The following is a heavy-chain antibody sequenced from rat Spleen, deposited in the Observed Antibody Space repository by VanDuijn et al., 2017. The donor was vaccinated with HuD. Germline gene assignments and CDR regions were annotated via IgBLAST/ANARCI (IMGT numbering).Heavy chain of an antibody. Sequence: EVQLVESGGDLVQPGRSLKLSCAASGFIFSDYNMAWVRQAPKKGLEWVATISYDGRSTYYRDSVKGRFTISRDNAKSTLYLQMDSLRSEDTAAYYSAIHGVLRNWFDSWGKGTLVTFSS. CDR1: GFIFSDYN. J-gene: IGHJ3*01. V-gene: IGHV5-7*01. CDR3: AIHGVLRNWFDS. D-gene: IGHD1-1*01. CDR2: ISYDGRST.